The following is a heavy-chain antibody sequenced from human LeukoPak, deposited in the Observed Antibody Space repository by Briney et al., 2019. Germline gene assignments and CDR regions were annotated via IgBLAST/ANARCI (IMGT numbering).Heavy chain of an antibody. D-gene: IGHD2-8*01. CDR3: AREGGCTTGSCYYFDS. V-gene: IGHV4-61*02. J-gene: IGHJ4*02. CDR1: DDSIHTVLYY. Sequence: SETLSLTCTVSDDSIHTVLYYWSWVRQPAGKGLEWLGRLYGSGNINYNPSLQSRLTMSLDTSKNRFSLQLSSVTAADTAVYFCAREGGCTTGSCYYFDSWGLGTLVTVSS. CDR2: LYGSGNI.